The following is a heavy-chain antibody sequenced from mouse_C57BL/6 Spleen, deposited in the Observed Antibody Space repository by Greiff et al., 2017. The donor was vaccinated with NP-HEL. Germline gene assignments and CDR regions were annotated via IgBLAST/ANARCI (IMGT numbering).Heavy chain of an antibody. J-gene: IGHJ4*01. Sequence: EVQLQQSGPVLVKPGASVKMSCKASGYTFTDYYMNWVKQSHGKSLEWIGVINPYNGGTSYNQKFKGKATLTVDKSSSTAYMELNSLTSEDSAVYYCARGDYLRDMDYWGQGTSVTVSS. CDR1: GYTFTDYY. D-gene: IGHD5-5*01. CDR3: ARGDYLRDMDY. V-gene: IGHV1-19*01. CDR2: INPYNGGT.